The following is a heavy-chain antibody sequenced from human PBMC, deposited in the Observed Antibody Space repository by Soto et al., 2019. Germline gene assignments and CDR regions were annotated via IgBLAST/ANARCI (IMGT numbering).Heavy chain of an antibody. CDR3: ARDQISGWYDN. Sequence: EVQLLESGGGLVQPGGSLRLSCAASGFAFGRYALSWVRQAPGKRLEWVSAMGGSVDSKSYADSVKGRFTISRDDPKNTLFLEMNSLRPEDTAIYFCARDQISGWYDNWGQGTLVTVSS. V-gene: IGHV3-23*01. D-gene: IGHD6-19*01. CDR2: MGGSVDSK. CDR1: GFAFGRYA. J-gene: IGHJ5*02.